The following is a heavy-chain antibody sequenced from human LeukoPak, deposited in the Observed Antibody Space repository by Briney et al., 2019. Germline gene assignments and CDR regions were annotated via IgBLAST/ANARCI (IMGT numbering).Heavy chain of an antibody. CDR2: IYYSGST. CDR3: ARGQIDFVQWLPYYFDY. Sequence: SETLSLTCTVSGGSISSYYWSWIRQPPGKGLEWIGYIYYSGSTNYNPSLKSRVTISVDTSKNQFSLKLSSVTAADTAVYYCARGQIDFVQWLPYYFDYWGQGTLVTVSS. CDR1: GGSISSYY. V-gene: IGHV4-59*01. J-gene: IGHJ4*02. D-gene: IGHD6-19*01.